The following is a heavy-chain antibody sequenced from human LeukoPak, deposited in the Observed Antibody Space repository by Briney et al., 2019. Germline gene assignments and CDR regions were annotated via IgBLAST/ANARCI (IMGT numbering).Heavy chain of an antibody. CDR3: VRCAVGCYYNYGIDA. Sequence: GASVKVSCKASGYTFTSYDINWVRQATGQGLEWMGWMNPNSGNTGYAQKFQGRVTMTRSTSITTAYMELTSLRPEDTAVYYCVRCAVGCYYNYGIDARGQGTTVTVSS. CDR1: GYTFTSYD. D-gene: IGHD2-8*01. V-gene: IGHV1-8*01. J-gene: IGHJ6*02. CDR2: MNPNSGNT.